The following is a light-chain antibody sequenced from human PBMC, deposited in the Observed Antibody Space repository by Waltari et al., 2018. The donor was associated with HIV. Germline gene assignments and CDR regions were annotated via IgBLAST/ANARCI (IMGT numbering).Light chain of an antibody. Sequence: QSALTQPPSASGSPRQSVTISCPGSSSDVGGFDFVSWYQQLPPKAPKLVIYEVNRRPSGVPDRFSGSKSGNTASLTVSGLQPEDEADYYCTSYKDVNNWVFGGGTKLTVL. CDR3: TSYKDVNNWV. CDR2: EVN. J-gene: IGLJ3*02. CDR1: SSDVGGFDF. V-gene: IGLV2-8*01.